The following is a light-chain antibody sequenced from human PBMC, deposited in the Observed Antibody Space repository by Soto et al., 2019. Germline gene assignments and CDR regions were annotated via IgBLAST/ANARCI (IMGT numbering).Light chain of an antibody. Sequence: DIVMTQSPDSLAVSLGERATINCKSSQSVLYSSNKKNYLAWYQQKPGQHPKLLIYWASTRESGVRARFSGRESGTDFTLTISSLQAEDVAIYYCQQYYPTPLTLGVGTKVEIK. CDR2: WAS. J-gene: IGKJ4*01. CDR3: QQYYPTPLT. CDR1: QSVLYSSNKKNY. V-gene: IGKV4-1*01.